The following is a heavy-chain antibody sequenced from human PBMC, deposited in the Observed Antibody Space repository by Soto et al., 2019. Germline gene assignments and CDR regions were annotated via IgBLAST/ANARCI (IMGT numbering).Heavy chain of an antibody. J-gene: IGHJ5*02. Sequence: EVQLVESGGGLVQPGGSLRLSCAASGFTFSSYSMNWVRQAPGKGLEWVSYISSSSTTKYYADSVKGRFTISRDNDKNSLYLQMNRLRAEEAVVYYCERYRGSGSNCLNWFDPWGKGTVVTVSS. D-gene: IGHD2-15*01. V-gene: IGHV3-48*01. CDR3: ERYRGSGSNCLNWFDP. CDR2: ISSSSTTK. CDR1: GFTFSSYS.